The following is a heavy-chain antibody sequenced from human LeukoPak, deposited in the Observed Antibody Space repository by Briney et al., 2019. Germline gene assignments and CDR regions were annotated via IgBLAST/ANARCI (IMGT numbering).Heavy chain of an antibody. J-gene: IGHJ4*02. V-gene: IGHV3-48*03. CDR1: GFTFSSYE. CDR2: ISSSGSTI. Sequence: GGSLRLSCAASGFTFSSYEMNWVRQAPGKGLEWVSYISSSGSTIYYADSVKGRFTISRDNAKNSLYLQMNSLRAEDTAVYYCARVHRTIRYCSGGSCYSDYWGQGTLVTVSS. D-gene: IGHD2-15*01. CDR3: ARVHRTIRYCSGGSCYSDY.